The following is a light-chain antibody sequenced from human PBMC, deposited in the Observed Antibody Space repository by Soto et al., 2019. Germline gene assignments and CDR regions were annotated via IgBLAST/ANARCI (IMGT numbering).Light chain of an antibody. Sequence: AIRMTQSPSSLSASTGDRVSITCRASQGISSYLAWYQQKPGKAPKLLIYAASTLQSGVPSRFSGSGSGTDFTLTISCLQSADFATYYCQQYYSYPPYTFGQGTKLEIK. V-gene: IGKV1-8*01. CDR2: AAS. CDR3: QQYYSYPPYT. J-gene: IGKJ2*01. CDR1: QGISSY.